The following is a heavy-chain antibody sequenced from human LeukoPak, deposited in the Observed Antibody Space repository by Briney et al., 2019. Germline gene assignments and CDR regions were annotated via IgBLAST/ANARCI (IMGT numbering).Heavy chain of an antibody. Sequence: GGSLRLSCAASGFTFSGYDMSWVRQAPGKGLEWVSSLSADGVGTTYADSVKDRYTVSRDFSANTLYLQMNSLRADDTGIYFCAKVLRTWYFDLWGRGALVTVSS. CDR3: AKVLRTWYFDL. V-gene: IGHV3-23*01. J-gene: IGHJ2*01. CDR1: GFTFSGYD. CDR2: LSADGVGT.